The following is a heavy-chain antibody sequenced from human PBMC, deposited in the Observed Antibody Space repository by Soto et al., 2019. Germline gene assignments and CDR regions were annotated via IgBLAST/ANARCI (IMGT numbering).Heavy chain of an antibody. V-gene: IGHV4-34*01. D-gene: IGHD2-2*01. CDR3: ARLFLKDIVVVPAVKSWFDP. Sequence: SETLSLTCAVYGGSFSGYYWSWIRQPPGKGLEWIGEINHSGSTNYNPSLKSRVTISVDTSKNQFSLKLSSVTAADTAVYYFARLFLKDIVVVPAVKSWFDPWGQGTLVTVSS. CDR1: GGSFSGYY. CDR2: INHSGST. J-gene: IGHJ5*02.